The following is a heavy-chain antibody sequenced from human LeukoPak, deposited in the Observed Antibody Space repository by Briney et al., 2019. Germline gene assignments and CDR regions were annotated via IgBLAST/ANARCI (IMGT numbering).Heavy chain of an antibody. J-gene: IGHJ4*02. CDR1: GYTFTNYY. CDR3: AREGPYSGSWYGAPIDY. D-gene: IGHD6-13*01. V-gene: IGHV1-46*01. CDR2: INTGGGTT. Sequence: ASVKVSCKASGYTFTNYYMHWVRQAPGQGLEWLGVINTGGGTTSSAQKFQGRVTMTRDTSTSTAYMELSSLRSEDTAVYYCAREGPYSGSWYGAPIDYWGQGTLVTVSS.